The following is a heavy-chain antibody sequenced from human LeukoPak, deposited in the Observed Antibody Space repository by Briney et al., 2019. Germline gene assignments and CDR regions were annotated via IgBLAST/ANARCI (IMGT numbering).Heavy chain of an antibody. CDR1: GGSISTYY. Sequence: SETLSLTCTVSGGSISTYYWTWIRQPPGKGLEWIGYFYYSGNTYYNPSLKSRVTLSVDTSKNRFSLKLSSVTAADTAVYYCARVRYFGSGSNSPFDNWGQGTLVTVSS. CDR3: ARVRYFGSGSNSPFDN. D-gene: IGHD3-10*01. CDR2: FYYSGNT. V-gene: IGHV4-59*01. J-gene: IGHJ4*02.